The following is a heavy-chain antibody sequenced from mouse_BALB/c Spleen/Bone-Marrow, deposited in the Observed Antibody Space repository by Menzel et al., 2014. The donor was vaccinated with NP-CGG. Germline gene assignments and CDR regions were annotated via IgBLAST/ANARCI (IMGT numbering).Heavy chain of an antibody. CDR3: ARAPLLRYHYAMDY. J-gene: IGHJ4*01. Sequence: QVQLKDSGPGLVAPSQSLSITCTVPGFSLTSYGVHWVRQPPGKGLEWLGVIWAGGSTNYNSALMSRLSISKDNSKSQVFLKMNSLQTDDTAMYYCARAPLLRYHYAMDYWGQGTSVTVSS. V-gene: IGHV2-9*02. D-gene: IGHD1-1*01. CDR1: GFSLTSYG. CDR2: IWAGGST.